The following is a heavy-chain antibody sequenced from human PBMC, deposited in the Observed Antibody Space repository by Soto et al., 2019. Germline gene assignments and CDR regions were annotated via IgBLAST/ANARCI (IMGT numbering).Heavy chain of an antibody. CDR2: ISYDGSNK. Sequence: GGTLRLSCAAYGVTFSSYGMHWVRQAPGKGLEWVAVISYDGSNKYYADSVKGRFTISRDNSKNTLYLQMNSLRAEDTAVYYCAKDKPLYCSGGSRYSVFDYWGQRTLGTRSS. V-gene: IGHV3-30*18. D-gene: IGHD2-15*01. CDR1: GVTFSSYG. CDR3: AKDKPLYCSGGSRYSVFDY. J-gene: IGHJ4*02.